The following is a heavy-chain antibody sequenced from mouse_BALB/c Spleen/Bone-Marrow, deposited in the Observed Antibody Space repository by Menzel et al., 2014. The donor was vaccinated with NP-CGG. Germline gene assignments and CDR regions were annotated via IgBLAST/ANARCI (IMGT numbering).Heavy chain of an antibody. CDR1: GFAFSSYD. J-gene: IGHJ3*01. D-gene: IGHD1-1*01. V-gene: IGHV5-12-1*01. CDR3: ARQILRGFAY. CDR2: ISSGGGST. Sequence: EVQLQQSGGGLVKPGGSLKLSCAASGFAFSSYDMSWVRQTPEKRLGWVAYISSGGGSTYYSDTVKGRFTISRDNAKNTLYLQMSSLKSEDTAMYYCARQILRGFAYWGQGTLVTVSA.